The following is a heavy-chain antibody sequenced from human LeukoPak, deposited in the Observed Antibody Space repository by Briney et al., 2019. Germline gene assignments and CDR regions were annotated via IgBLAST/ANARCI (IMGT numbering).Heavy chain of an antibody. J-gene: IGHJ4*02. V-gene: IGHV3-53*01. D-gene: IGHD1-1*01. Sequence: QPGGSLRLSCAASGFTVSSNHTSWVRQAPGKGLEWVSVIYSGGSTDYADSVKGRFTISRDNLKNTLYLQMNSLRAEDTAVYYCARGPAGYNWGQGTLVTFSS. CDR3: ARGPAGYN. CDR2: IYSGGST. CDR1: GFTVSSNH.